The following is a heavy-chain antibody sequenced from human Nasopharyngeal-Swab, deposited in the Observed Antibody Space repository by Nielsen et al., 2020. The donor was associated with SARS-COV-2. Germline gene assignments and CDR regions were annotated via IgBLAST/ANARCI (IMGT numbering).Heavy chain of an antibody. CDR1: GFTFSSYA. CDR3: AKAPYLRGLDV. D-gene: IGHD2-21*01. CDR2: ISGSGDTT. V-gene: IGHV3-23*01. J-gene: IGHJ6*02. Sequence: GGSLTLSCAASGFTFSSYAMSWVRQAPGKGLEWVSIISGSGDTTYYADSVNDRFTISRDNSKNTLYLQMNSLSVEDTALYYCAKAPYLRGLDVWGQGTTVTVSS.